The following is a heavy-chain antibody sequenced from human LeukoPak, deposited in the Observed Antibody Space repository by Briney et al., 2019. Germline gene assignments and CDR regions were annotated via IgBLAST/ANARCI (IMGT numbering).Heavy chain of an antibody. CDR3: ARVLYRSQKDIVVVVAATPDLYNWFDP. V-gene: IGHV4-38-2*01. J-gene: IGHJ5*02. Sequence: PSETLSLTCAVSGYSISSGYYWGWIRQPPGKGLEWIGSIYHSGSTYYNPSLNSRVTISVDTSKNQFSLKLSSVTAADTAVYYCARVLYRSQKDIVVVVAATPDLYNWFDPWGQGTLVTVSS. CDR1: GYSISSGYY. D-gene: IGHD2-15*01. CDR2: IYHSGST.